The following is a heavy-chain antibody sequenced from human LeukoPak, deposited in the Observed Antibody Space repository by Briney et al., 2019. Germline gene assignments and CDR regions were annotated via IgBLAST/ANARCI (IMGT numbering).Heavy chain of an antibody. CDR3: AREGRYSGYGY. D-gene: IGHD5-12*01. CDR1: GGSISSSSYY. J-gene: IGHJ4*02. CDR2: IYYSGST. V-gene: IGHV4-39*07. Sequence: PSETLSLTCTVSGGSISSSSYYWGWIRQPPGKGLEWIGSIYYSGSTYYNPSLKSRVTISVDTSKNQFSLKLSSVTAADTAVHYCAREGRYSGYGYWGQGTLVTVSS.